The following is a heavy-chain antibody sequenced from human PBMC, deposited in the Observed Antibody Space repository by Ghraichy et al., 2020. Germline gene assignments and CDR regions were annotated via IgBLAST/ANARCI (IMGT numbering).Heavy chain of an antibody. CDR2: ISSSSGTI. Sequence: GGSLRLSCAASGFTFSSYSMNWVRQAPGKGLEWVSYISSSSGTIYYADSVKDRFTISRDIAKNSLYLQMNSLRDEDTAVYYCARDGYGDYLFDYWGQGTLVTVSS. J-gene: IGHJ4*02. D-gene: IGHD4-17*01. CDR1: GFTFSSYS. CDR3: ARDGYGDYLFDY. V-gene: IGHV3-48*02.